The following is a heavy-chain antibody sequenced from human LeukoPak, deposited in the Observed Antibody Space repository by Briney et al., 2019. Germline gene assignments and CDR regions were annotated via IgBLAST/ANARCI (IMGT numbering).Heavy chain of an antibody. D-gene: IGHD6-13*01. CDR3: ARGRFIAGGNNWFDP. CDR1: GGSISSGSYY. Sequence: PSETLSLTCTVSGGSISSGSYYWSWIRQPAGKGLEWIGRIYTSGSTNYNPSLKSRVTISVDTSKNQFSLKLSSVTAADTAVYYCARGRFIAGGNNWFDPWGQGTLVTVSS. J-gene: IGHJ5*02. CDR2: IYTSGST. V-gene: IGHV4-61*02.